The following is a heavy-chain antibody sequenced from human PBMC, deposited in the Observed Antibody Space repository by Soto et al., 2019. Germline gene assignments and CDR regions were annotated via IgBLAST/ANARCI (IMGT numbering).Heavy chain of an antibody. V-gene: IGHV1-69*02. CDR1: GGTFSSYT. J-gene: IGHJ2*01. CDR2: IIPILGIA. Sequence: QVQLLQSGAEVKKPGYSVKVSGKASGGTFSSYTISWVRQAPGQGLEWMGRIIPILGIANSAQKLQGRVTITADKSTSTAYMELSSLRSEDTAVYYCASRVVTEGYGYIDIWGRGTLVTVSS. D-gene: IGHD2-15*01. CDR3: ASRVVTEGYGYIDI.